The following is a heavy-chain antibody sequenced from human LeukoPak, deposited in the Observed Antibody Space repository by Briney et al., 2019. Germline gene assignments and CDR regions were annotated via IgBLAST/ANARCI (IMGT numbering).Heavy chain of an antibody. CDR2: IYTSGST. J-gene: IGHJ5*02. V-gene: IGHV4-4*07. CDR3: AGSGSYHSNWFDP. CDR1: GRPISSYY. D-gene: IGHD3-10*01. Sequence: PSEPLSPTCTVSGRPISSYYWIWIRQPAAKGLEWIGRIYTSGSTNYNPSLKSRVTMSVDTSKNQFSLKLSSVTAADTAVYYCAGSGSYHSNWFDPWGQGTLVTVSS.